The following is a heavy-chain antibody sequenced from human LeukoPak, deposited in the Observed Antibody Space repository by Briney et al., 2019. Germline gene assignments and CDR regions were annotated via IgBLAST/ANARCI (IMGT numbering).Heavy chain of an antibody. Sequence: SETLSLTCTVSGGSISSSSYYWGWIRQPPGKGLEWIGSIYHSGSTYYNPSLKSRVTISVDTSKNQFSLKLSSVTAADTAVYYCASGTTGTTVDDAFDIWGQGTMVTVSS. V-gene: IGHV4-39*07. D-gene: IGHD1-1*01. CDR2: IYHSGST. J-gene: IGHJ3*02. CDR3: ASGTTGTTVDDAFDI. CDR1: GGSISSSSYY.